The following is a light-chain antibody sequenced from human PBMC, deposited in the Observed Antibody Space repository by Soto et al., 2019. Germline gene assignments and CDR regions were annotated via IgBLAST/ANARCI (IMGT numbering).Light chain of an antibody. CDR2: GAS. CDR3: QQRHTWPIT. CDR1: QSISIY. Sequence: DIQMTQSPSSLSASVGDRVTITCRASQSISIYLNWYQLKPGKAPNLLIYGASTRATGIPPRFSGSGSGTDFTLTISSLEPEDSAVYYCQQRHTWPITFGQGTRLEIK. J-gene: IGKJ5*01. V-gene: IGKV1-39*01.